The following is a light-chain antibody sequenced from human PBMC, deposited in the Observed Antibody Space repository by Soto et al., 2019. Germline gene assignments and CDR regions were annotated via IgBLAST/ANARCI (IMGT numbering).Light chain of an antibody. J-gene: IGKJ1*01. CDR1: QSVGTW. Sequence: DIQMTQSPSTLSASVGDRVRITCRASQSVGTWVAWFQQSPGKAPKLLIYDASNLESGVTTRFSGSGSGTEITLNMTSLQPGDFTIYYCKQYNYDSPTSGQGTKVDSK. CDR3: KQYNYDSPT. CDR2: DAS. V-gene: IGKV1-5*01.